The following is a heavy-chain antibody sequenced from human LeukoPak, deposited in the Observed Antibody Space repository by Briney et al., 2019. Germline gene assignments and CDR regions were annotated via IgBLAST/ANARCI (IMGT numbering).Heavy chain of an antibody. V-gene: IGHV3-72*01. CDR1: GFTLSDHN. CDR3: ARAPSGLDY. CDR2: TTNSIHSYTT. J-gene: IGHJ4*02. Sequence: GSLRLSCAVSGFTLSDHNMDWVRQAPGKGLECVGRTTNSIHSYTTEYAASVKGRFTISRDDSQNSLYLQMNSLKTEDTAVYYCARAPSGLDYWGQGILVT. D-gene: IGHD2-15*01.